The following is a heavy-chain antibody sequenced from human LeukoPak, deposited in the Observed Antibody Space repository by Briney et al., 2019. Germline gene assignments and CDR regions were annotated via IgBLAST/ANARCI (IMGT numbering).Heavy chain of an antibody. CDR2: ISGSGGST. CDR3: AGMRITTPTVRTLDY. J-gene: IGHJ4*02. D-gene: IGHD1-14*01. Sequence: GGSLRLSCAASGFTFSNYAMNWVRQAPGKGLEWVSAISGSGGSTYYADSVKGRFTISRDNSKNTLYLQMKSLRAEDTAVYYCAGMRITTPTVRTLDYWGQGTLVTVSS. V-gene: IGHV3-23*01. CDR1: GFTFSNYA.